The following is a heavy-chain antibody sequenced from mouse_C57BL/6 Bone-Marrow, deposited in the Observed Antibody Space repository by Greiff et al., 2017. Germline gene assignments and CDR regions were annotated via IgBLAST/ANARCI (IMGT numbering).Heavy chain of an antibody. D-gene: IGHD1-1*02. J-gene: IGHJ1*03. CDR1: GFSINSDCY. Sequence: EVKLVESGPSLVRPSQTLSLTCTVTGFSINSDCYWIWIRQFPGNKLEYIGYTFYSGITYYNPSLESRTYITRDTSKNQFSLTLSSVTTEDTATYYCARGPLYGWYFDVWGTGTTVTVSS. CDR3: ARGPLYGWYFDV. V-gene: IGHV3-3*01. CDR2: TFYSGIT.